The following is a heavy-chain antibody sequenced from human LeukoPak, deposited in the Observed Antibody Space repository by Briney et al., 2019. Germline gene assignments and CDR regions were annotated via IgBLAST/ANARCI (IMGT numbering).Heavy chain of an antibody. CDR3: ARGLGNCSSTSCYLDYYYYYYMDV. CDR1: GYTFTSYY. D-gene: IGHD2-2*01. V-gene: IGHV1-46*01. CDR2: INPSGGST. Sequence: ASVKVSCKASGYTFTSYYMHWVRQAPGQGLEWMGIINPSGGSTSYAQKFQGRVTMTRDTSTSTVYMELSSLRSEDTAVYYCARGLGNCSSTSCYLDYYYYYYMDVWGKGTTVTVSS. J-gene: IGHJ6*03.